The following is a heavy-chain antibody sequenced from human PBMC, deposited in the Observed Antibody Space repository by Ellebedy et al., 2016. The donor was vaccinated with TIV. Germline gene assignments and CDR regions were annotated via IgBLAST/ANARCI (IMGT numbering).Heavy chain of an antibody. CDR2: IDAAGRT. D-gene: IGHD2-2*01. CDR1: GLIVSNNY. Sequence: GGSLRLSCAASGLIVSNNYISWVRQAPGKGLEWVSVIDAAGRTGYADSVKGRVTISRDNSRNTVYLQMNSLRAEDTATYYCARHRYFSSSWYYFDYWGQGTLVTVSS. J-gene: IGHJ4*02. CDR3: ARHRYFSSSWYYFDY. V-gene: IGHV3-53*01.